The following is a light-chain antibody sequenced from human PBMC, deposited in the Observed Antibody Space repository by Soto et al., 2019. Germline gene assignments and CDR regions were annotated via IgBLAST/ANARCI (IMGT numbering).Light chain of an antibody. V-gene: IGLV2-14*01. CDR2: EVT. J-gene: IGLJ2*01. CDR3: SSYASSATIV. Sequence: QSALTQPASVSGSPGQSIAISCTGTSSDVGGYNYVSWYQHHPGKVPKLMIYEVTNRPSGISDRFSGSKSGNTASLTISGLQADDEADYYCSSYASSATIVFGGGTKVTVL. CDR1: SSDVGGYNY.